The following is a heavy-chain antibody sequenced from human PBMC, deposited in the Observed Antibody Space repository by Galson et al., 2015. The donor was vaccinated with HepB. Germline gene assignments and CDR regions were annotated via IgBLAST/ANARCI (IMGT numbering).Heavy chain of an antibody. CDR2: INPNSGGT. CDR1: GYFFSSYY. CDR3: AREWGPVRYDRGDGAFDI. Sequence: SVKVSCKASGYFFSSYYMHWVRQAPGQGLEWMGWINPNSGGTNYAQNFQGRVTMTRDTSLSTAYMEMSGLTSDDAAVYYCAREWGPVRYDRGDGAFDIWGQGTMVTVSS. V-gene: IGHV1-2*02. D-gene: IGHD3-22*01. J-gene: IGHJ3*02.